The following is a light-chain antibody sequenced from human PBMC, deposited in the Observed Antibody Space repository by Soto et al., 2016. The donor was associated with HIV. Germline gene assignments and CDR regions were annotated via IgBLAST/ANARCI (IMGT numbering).Light chain of an antibody. CDR1: SLRRYY. CDR3: NSRDNSGNHYV. J-gene: IGLJ1*01. Sequence: SSELTQDPAVSVALGQTVRITCQGDSLRRYYASWYQQKPGQAPVLVIYGKNNRPSGIPDRFSGSSSGNTASLTITGAQAEDEADYYCNSRDNSGNHYVFGTGTRSPS. V-gene: IGLV3-19*01. CDR2: GKN.